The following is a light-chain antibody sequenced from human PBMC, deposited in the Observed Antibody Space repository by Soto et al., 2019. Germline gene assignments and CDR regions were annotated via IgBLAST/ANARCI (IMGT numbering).Light chain of an antibody. V-gene: IGLV1-44*01. CDR1: SSNIAINT. CDR2: NNH. Sequence: QSVLTQPPSASGTPGQRVTVSCTGSSSNIAINTVSSYQQLPRTAARLLIYNNHQRPSSVPDRFSGSKSGTSASLTISALQSEDEADYYCSSWDDSLNGFVFGGGTKLTVL. J-gene: IGLJ2*01. CDR3: SSWDDSLNGFV.